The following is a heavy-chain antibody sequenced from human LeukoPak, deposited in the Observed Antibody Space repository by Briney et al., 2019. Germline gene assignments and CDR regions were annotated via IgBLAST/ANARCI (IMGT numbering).Heavy chain of an antibody. V-gene: IGHV3-30*02. CDR3: ARDAFMLGYSGYDYVGYYGMDI. CDR1: GITFTTYG. D-gene: IGHD5-12*01. CDR2: MRYDGSNK. Sequence: GGSLRLSCAASGITFTTYGMHWVRQARGRELEWVAFMRYDGSNKYYADSVKSRFTISRDKSKNTMYLQMNSLRAEDTAVYYCARDAFMLGYSGYDYVGYYGMDIWGQGTTVTVSS. J-gene: IGHJ6*02.